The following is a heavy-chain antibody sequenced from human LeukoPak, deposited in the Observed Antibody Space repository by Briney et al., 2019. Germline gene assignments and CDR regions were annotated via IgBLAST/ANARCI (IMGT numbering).Heavy chain of an antibody. J-gene: IGHJ4*02. D-gene: IGHD2-2*01. CDR3: AKGTGIVVVPAEYY. CDR2: IWYDGSNK. Sequence: GRSLRLSCAASGFTFSSYGMHWVRQAPGKGLEWVAVIWYDGSNKYYADSVKGRFTISRDNSKNTLYLQMNSLRAEDTAVYYCAKGTGIVVVPAEYYWGQGTLVTVSS. CDR1: GFTFSSYG. V-gene: IGHV3-33*06.